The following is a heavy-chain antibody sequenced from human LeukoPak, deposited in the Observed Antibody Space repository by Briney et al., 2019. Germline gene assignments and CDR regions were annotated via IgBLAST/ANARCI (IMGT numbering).Heavy chain of an antibody. D-gene: IGHD3-22*01. Sequence: GGSLRLSCAASGFTFNSYSMNWVRQAPGKGLEWVSSISGSNSYIYYADSMKGRFTISRDNAKNSLYLQMNSLRAEDTAVYYCARDAGSGYYVVYWGQGTLVTVSS. V-gene: IGHV3-21*01. J-gene: IGHJ4*02. CDR1: GFTFNSYS. CDR2: ISGSNSYI. CDR3: ARDAGSGYYVVY.